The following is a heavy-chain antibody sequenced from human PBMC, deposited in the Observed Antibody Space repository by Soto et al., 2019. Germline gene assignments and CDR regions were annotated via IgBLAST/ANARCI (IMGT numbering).Heavy chain of an antibody. V-gene: IGHV3-30*18. J-gene: IGHJ4*02. CDR1: GFTFSSYG. D-gene: IGHD3-22*01. CDR3: AKAFPPQSYYDSSGYYPAFDY. CDR2: ISYDGSNK. Sequence: QVQLVESGGGVVQPGRSLRISCAASGFTFSSYGMHWVRQAPGKGLEWVAVISYDGSNKYYADSVKGRFTISRDNSKNTLYLQMNSLRAEDTAVYYCAKAFPPQSYYDSSGYYPAFDYWGQGTLVTVSS.